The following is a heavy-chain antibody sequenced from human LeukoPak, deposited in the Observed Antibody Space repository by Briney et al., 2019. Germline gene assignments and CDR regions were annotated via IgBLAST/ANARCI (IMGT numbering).Heavy chain of an antibody. V-gene: IGHV4-59*01. CDR2: IYYSGST. CDR3: ARDRAGWYIDY. Sequence: SETLSLTCSVSGGSISSYYWSWIRQPPGKGLEWIGHIYYSGSTNYNPSLKSRVTISVDTSKNQFSLKLSSVTAADTAVYYCARDRAGWYIDYWGQGTLVTVSS. D-gene: IGHD6-19*01. J-gene: IGHJ4*02. CDR1: GGSISSYY.